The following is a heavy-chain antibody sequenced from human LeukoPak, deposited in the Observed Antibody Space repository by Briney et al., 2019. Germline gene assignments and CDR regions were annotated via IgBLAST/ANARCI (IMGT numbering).Heavy chain of an antibody. CDR3: ARDYRATVTTLFGY. CDR1: GFTFSSYA. J-gene: IGHJ4*02. D-gene: IGHD4-17*01. CDR2: ISSSSSYI. Sequence: GGSLRLSCAASGFTFSSYAMSWVRQAPGKGLEWVSTISSSSSYIYYADSVKGRFTISRDNAKNSLYLQMNSLRAEDTAVYYCARDYRATVTTLFGYWGQGTLVTVSS. V-gene: IGHV3-21*01.